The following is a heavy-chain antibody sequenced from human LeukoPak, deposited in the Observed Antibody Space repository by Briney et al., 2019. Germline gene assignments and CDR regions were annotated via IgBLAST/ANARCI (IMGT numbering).Heavy chain of an antibody. CDR1: GFTFSSYS. CDR3: AKENWYFDL. CDR2: ISGSGDIT. Sequence: PGRSLRLSCAASGFTFSSYSMSWVRQTPGKGLEWVSVISGSGDITYYADSVKGRFTISRDNSKNTLYLQMNSLRAEDTAVYYCAKENWYFDLWGRGTLVTVSS. J-gene: IGHJ2*01. V-gene: IGHV3-23*01.